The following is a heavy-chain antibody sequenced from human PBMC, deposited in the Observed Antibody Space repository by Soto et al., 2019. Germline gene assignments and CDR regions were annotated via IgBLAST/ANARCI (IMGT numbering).Heavy chain of an antibody. J-gene: IGHJ6*02. V-gene: IGHV3-23*01. CDR3: AKGSSWDNYFYYGLDV. Sequence: EVHLLESGGGLVQPGGSLRLSCAASGFTFTSYAMSWVRQAAGKGLEWVSTLSGSGDSTYYADSVKGRFIISRDYLKNTLHLQMNSLRADDTAVYYCAKGSSWDNYFYYGLDVWGQGTTVTVSS. CDR2: LSGSGDST. D-gene: IGHD6-13*01. CDR1: GFTFTSYA.